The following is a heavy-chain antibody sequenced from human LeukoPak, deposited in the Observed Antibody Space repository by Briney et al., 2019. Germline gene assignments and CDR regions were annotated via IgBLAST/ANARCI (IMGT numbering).Heavy chain of an antibody. J-gene: IGHJ3*02. CDR1: GYTFTGYY. D-gene: IGHD6-19*01. CDR2: FDPEDGET. Sequence: ASVKVSCKASGYTFTGYYMHWVRQSPGKGLECMGGFDPEDGETIYAQKFQGRVTMTEDTSTDTAYLELSSLRSEDTAVYYCAARRGIAVAGPGAFDIWGQGTMITVSS. V-gene: IGHV1-24*01. CDR3: AARRGIAVAGPGAFDI.